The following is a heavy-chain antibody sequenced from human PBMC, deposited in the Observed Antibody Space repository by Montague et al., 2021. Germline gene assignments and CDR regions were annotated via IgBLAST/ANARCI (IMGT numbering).Heavy chain of an antibody. CDR1: AGSISSSSYY. D-gene: IGHD5-12*01. Sequence: SETLSLTCTVSAGSISSSSYYWGWIRKPPGKGLEWIGSIYYSGNTYYNPSLKSRVTISVDPSKNQFSLRLSSVTAADTAVYYCARPNIVTIHWYFDLWGRGTLVLVAS. CDR2: IYYSGNT. J-gene: IGHJ2*01. V-gene: IGHV4-39*01. CDR3: ARPNIVTIHWYFDL.